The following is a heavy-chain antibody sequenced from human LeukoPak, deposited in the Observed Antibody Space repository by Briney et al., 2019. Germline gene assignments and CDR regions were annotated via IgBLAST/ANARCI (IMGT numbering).Heavy chain of an antibody. CDR1: GFTFSSHW. Sequence: GGSLRLSCAASGFTFSSHWMSWVRQAPGKGLEWVANIKPDGSENYYVDSVKGRFAISRDNAKNSLYLQMNSLRAEDTAVYYCARSRLGAAYFDYWAQGTLVIVSS. D-gene: IGHD6-13*01. CDR2: IKPDGSEN. J-gene: IGHJ4*02. V-gene: IGHV3-7*01. CDR3: ARSRLGAAYFDY.